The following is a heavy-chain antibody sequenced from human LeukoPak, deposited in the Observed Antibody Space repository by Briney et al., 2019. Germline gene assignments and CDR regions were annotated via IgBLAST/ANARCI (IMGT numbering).Heavy chain of an antibody. D-gene: IGHD3-22*01. J-gene: IGHJ3*02. CDR3: AKDYSYYYDSSGYYPFDAFDI. CDR2: ISGSGGST. V-gene: IGHV3-23*01. Sequence: GGSLRLSCAASGFTFSSYSMNWVRQAPGKGLEWVSAISGSGGSTYYADSVKGRFTISRDNSKNTLYLQMNSLRAEDTAVYYCAKDYSYYYDSSGYYPFDAFDIWGQGTMVTVSS. CDR1: GFTFSSYS.